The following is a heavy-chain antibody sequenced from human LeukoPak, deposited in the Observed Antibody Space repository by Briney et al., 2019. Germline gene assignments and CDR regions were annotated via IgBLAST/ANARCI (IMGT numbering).Heavy chain of an antibody. D-gene: IGHD2-15*01. Sequence: PSETLSLTCAVYGGSFSGYYWSWIRQPPGKGLEWIGYIFYSGIGSTHYNPSLTSRVTISVDTSKNQFSLNLNSVTAADTAVYFCARDKSSGGWNSRRYFDLWGRGTLVTVSS. CDR1: GGSFSGYY. CDR2: IFYSGIGST. V-gene: IGHV4-34*11. CDR3: ARDKSSGGWNSRRYFDL. J-gene: IGHJ2*01.